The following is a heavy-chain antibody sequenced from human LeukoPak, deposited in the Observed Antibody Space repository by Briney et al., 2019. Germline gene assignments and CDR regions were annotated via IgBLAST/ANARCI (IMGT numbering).Heavy chain of an antibody. Sequence: SGGSLRLSCAASGYTFSNYAMTWVRQAPGKRLEWVSGISHNGDRIYYADSVKGRFTISRDNSKNTLYLQVNSLRPEETALYYCTKDSVAAAGTAWFDPWGQGTLVTVSS. D-gene: IGHD6-13*01. CDR3: TKDSVAAAGTAWFDP. J-gene: IGHJ5*02. V-gene: IGHV3-23*01. CDR1: GYTFSNYA. CDR2: ISHNGDRI.